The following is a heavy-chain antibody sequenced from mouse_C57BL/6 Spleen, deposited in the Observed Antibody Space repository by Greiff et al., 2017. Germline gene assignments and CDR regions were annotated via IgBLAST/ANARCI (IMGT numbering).Heavy chain of an antibody. J-gene: IGHJ4*01. V-gene: IGHV1-69*01. CDR3: ATYGSWAMDD. CDR1: GYTFTSYW. CDR2: IDPSDSYT. Sequence: QVQLQQPGAELVMPGASVKLSCKASGYTFTSYWMHWVKQRPGQGLEWIGEIDPSDSYTNYNQKFKGKSTLTVDKSSSTAYMQLSSLTSEDSAVYYCATYGSWAMDDWGQGTSVTVSS. D-gene: IGHD1-1*01.